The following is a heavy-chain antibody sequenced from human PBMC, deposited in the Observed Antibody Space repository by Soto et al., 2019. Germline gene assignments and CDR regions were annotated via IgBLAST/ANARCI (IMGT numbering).Heavy chain of an antibody. D-gene: IGHD6-19*01. CDR3: ARLDGNSADYYYGMDV. CDR1: GDSITSSSFC. V-gene: IGHV4-39*01. Sequence: QLQLQESGPGLVKPSETLSLTCTVSGDSITSSSFCWGWIRQPPGKGLEWTGTICYSGSTYYNPSLQSRVTISVDTSKNQFSLKLTSVTAADTAVYYCARLDGNSADYYYGMDVWGRGTTVTVSS. J-gene: IGHJ6*02. CDR2: ICYSGST.